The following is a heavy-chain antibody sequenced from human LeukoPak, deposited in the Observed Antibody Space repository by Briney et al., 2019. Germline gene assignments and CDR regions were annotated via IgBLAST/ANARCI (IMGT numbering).Heavy chain of an antibody. Sequence: SVKVSCKASGGTFSSYAISWVRQAPGQGLEWMGGIIPIFGTANYAQKFQGRVTITTDESTSTAYMELRSLRSDDTAVYYCARVEGNIVATYDYWGQGTLVTVSS. CDR3: ARVEGNIVATYDY. D-gene: IGHD5-12*01. J-gene: IGHJ4*02. V-gene: IGHV1-69*05. CDR1: GGTFSSYA. CDR2: IIPIFGTA.